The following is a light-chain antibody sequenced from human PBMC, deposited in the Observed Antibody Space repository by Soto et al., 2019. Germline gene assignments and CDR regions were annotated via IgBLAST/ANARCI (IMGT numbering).Light chain of an antibody. V-gene: IGKV3-20*01. CDR2: GAS. Sequence: EIVLTQSPGTLSLSPGKRATLSCRASQSISSSYLAWYQQRPGQAPRLLIYGASSRATGIPDRFSGGGSGTDFTLTISSLQPEDFATYYCQQANSFPLTFGGGTKVDIK. CDR3: QQANSFPLT. J-gene: IGKJ4*01. CDR1: QSISSSY.